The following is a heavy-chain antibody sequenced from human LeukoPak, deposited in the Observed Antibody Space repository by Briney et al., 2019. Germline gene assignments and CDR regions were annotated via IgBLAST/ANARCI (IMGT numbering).Heavy chain of an antibody. V-gene: IGHV3-33*06. D-gene: IGHD3-10*01. CDR3: VKAVYYGSGSYPLFDP. Sequence: PGRSLRLSCAASGFTFSSYGMHWVRQAPGKGLEWVAVIWYDGSNKYYADSVKGRFTISRDNSKNTLYLQMSSLRAEDTAVYYCVKAVYYGSGSYPLFDPWGQGTLVTVSS. CDR1: GFTFSSYG. CDR2: IWYDGSNK. J-gene: IGHJ5*02.